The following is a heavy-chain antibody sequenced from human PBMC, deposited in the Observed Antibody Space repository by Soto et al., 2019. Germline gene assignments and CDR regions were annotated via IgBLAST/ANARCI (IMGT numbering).Heavy chain of an antibody. V-gene: IGHV1-46*01. CDR1: GYTFTSYY. CDR2: INPSGGST. D-gene: IGHD6-13*01. CDR3: ARDSRGIAAAGTPSFWDP. Sequence: ASVKVSCKASGYTFTSYYMHWVRQAPGQGLEWMGIINPSGGSTSYAQKFQGRVTMTRDTSTSTVYMELSSLRSEDTAVYYCARDSRGIAAAGTPSFWDPWGQGTLVTVSS. J-gene: IGHJ5*02.